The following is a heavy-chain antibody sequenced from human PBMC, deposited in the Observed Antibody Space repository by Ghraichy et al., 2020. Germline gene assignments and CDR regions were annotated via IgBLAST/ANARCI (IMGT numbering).Heavy chain of an antibody. Sequence: ETLSLTCAVYGGSFSGYYWSWIRQPPGKGLEWIGEINHSGSTNYNPSLKSRVTISVDTSKNLFSLKLSSVTAADTAVYYCAGKHFGVVINYYYGMDVWGQGTTVTVSS. J-gene: IGHJ6*02. CDR1: GGSFSGYY. CDR2: INHSGST. D-gene: IGHD3-3*01. CDR3: AGKHFGVVINYYYGMDV. V-gene: IGHV4-34*01.